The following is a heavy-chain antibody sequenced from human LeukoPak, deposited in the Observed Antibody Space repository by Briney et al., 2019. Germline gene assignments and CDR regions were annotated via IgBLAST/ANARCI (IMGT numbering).Heavy chain of an antibody. V-gene: IGHV1-46*01. D-gene: IGHD4-11*01. J-gene: IGHJ4*02. CDR3: ARWVTPDYTTLGDFDY. Sequence: ASVKVSCKASGYTFTSYYMHWVRQAPGQGLEWMGIINPSGGSTSYAQKFQGRVTMTRDTSTSTAYMELRSLRSDDTAVYYCARWVTPDYTTLGDFDYWGQGTLVTVSS. CDR2: INPSGGST. CDR1: GYTFTSYY.